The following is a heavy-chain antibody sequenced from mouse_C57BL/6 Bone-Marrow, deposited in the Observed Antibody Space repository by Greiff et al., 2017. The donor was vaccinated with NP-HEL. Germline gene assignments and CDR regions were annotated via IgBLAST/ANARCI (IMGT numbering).Heavy chain of an antibody. CDR1: GYTFTDYC. J-gene: IGHJ4*01. D-gene: IGHD2-5*01. V-gene: IGHV1-76*01. Sequence: QVQLQQSGAELVRPGASVKLSCKASGYTFTDYCINWVKQRPGQGLEWIARIYPGSGNTYYNEKFKGKATLTAEKSSSTAYMQLSSLTSEDSAVYFCASRGDSNYVYYAMDYWGQGTSVTVSS. CDR2: IYPGSGNT. CDR3: ASRGDSNYVYYAMDY.